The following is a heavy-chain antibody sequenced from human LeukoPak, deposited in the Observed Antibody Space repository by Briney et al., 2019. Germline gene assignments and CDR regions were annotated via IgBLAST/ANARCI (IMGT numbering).Heavy chain of an antibody. V-gene: IGHV3-23*01. D-gene: IGHD2-2*01. J-gene: IGHJ4*02. CDR3: ARDRTICVY. Sequence: GGSLRLSCAASGFTFSSHAMTWVRQAPGKGLEWVSAISGSGDNTYYADSVKGRFTTSRDNSKNTLHLQMNSLRAEVTPVYYCARDRTICVYWGQGTLVTVSS. CDR2: ISGSGDNT. CDR1: GFTFSSHA.